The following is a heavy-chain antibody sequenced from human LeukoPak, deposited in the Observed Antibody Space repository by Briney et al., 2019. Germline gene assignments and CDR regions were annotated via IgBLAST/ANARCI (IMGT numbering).Heavy chain of an antibody. CDR3: ARVPYDSSGYYYRYYYYYYMDV. D-gene: IGHD3-22*01. CDR1: GFTFSDYY. CDR2: ISISRSTI. Sequence: GGSLRLSCAASGFTFSDYYMSWIRQAPGKGLKWVSYISISRSTIYYADSVKGRFTISRDNAKNSLYLQMNSLRAEDTAVYYCARVPYDSSGYYYRYYYYYYMDVWGKGTTVTVSS. J-gene: IGHJ6*03. V-gene: IGHV3-11*01.